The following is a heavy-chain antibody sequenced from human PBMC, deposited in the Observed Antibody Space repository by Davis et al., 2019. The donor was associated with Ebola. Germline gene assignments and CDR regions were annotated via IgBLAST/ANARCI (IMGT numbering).Heavy chain of an antibody. J-gene: IGHJ4*02. Sequence: GESLKISCAASGFTFSSYAMHWVRQAPGKGLEWVAVISYDGSNKYYADSVKGRFTISRDNSMNTLYLQMNSLTTEDTAVYYCAKGYHSLGFDYWGQGTLVTVSS. V-gene: IGHV3-30-3*01. D-gene: IGHD7-27*01. CDR2: ISYDGSNK. CDR3: AKGYHSLGFDY. CDR1: GFTFSSYA.